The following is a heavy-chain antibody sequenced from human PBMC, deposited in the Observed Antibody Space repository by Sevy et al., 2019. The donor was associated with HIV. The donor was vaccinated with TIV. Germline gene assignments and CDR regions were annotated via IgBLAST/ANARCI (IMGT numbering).Heavy chain of an antibody. D-gene: IGHD3-22*01. CDR3: AEDWYYYDSSGYYYYPYFDY. Sequence: GGSLRLSCAASGFTFSSYAMSWVRQAPGKGLEWVSAISGSGGSTYYADSVKGRFTISRDNSKNTLYLQMNSLRAEDTAVYYCAEDWYYYDSSGYYYYPYFDYWGQGTLVTVSS. V-gene: IGHV3-23*01. CDR1: GFTFSSYA. CDR2: ISGSGGST. J-gene: IGHJ4*02.